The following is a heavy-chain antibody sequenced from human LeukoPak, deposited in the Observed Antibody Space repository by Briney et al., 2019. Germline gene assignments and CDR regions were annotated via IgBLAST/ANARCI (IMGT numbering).Heavy chain of an antibody. Sequence: SVKVSCKASGGTFSSYAISWVRQAPGQGLEWMGGIIPIFGTANYAQKFQGRVTITADESTGTAYMELSSLRSEDTAVYYCARGPLVPAYYYYYYYMDVWGKGTTVTVSS. D-gene: IGHD2-8*02. CDR2: IIPIFGTA. CDR1: GGTFSSYA. V-gene: IGHV1-69*01. J-gene: IGHJ6*03. CDR3: ARGPLVPAYYYYYYYMDV.